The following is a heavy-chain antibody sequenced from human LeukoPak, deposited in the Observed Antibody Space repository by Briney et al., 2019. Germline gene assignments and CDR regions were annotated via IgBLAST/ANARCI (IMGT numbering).Heavy chain of an antibody. CDR3: ASRYYYDTRGYFLH. V-gene: IGHV4-39*01. J-gene: IGHJ1*01. CDR1: GNSIRSSSYY. Sequence: SETLSLTCTVSGNSIRSSSYYWGWIRQSPEKGLEWIGSIYYSGSTYYSASFKSRVTISVDTSQNQFSPKLRSVTAADRAVYYCASRYYYDTRGYFLHWGQGTLVTVSS. D-gene: IGHD3-22*01. CDR2: IYYSGST.